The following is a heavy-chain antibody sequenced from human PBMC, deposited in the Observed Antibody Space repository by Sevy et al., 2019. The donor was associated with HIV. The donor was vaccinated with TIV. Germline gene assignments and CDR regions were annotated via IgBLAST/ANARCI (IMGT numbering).Heavy chain of an antibody. V-gene: IGHV3-23*01. D-gene: IGHD3-10*01. CDR3: AKAIITMVRGTDY. CDR1: GFTFSSYA. Sequence: GGSLRLSCAASGFTFSSYAMSWVRQAPGKGLEWVSAISGSGGSTYYADSVKVRFTISRDNSKNTLYLLMNSLRAEDTAVYYCAKAIITMVRGTDYWGQGTLVTVSS. CDR2: ISGSGGST. J-gene: IGHJ4*02.